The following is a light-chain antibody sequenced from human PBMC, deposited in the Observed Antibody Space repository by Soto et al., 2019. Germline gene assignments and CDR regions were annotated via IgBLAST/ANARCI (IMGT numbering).Light chain of an antibody. CDR3: QQYNSFPFT. J-gene: IGKJ4*01. V-gene: IGKV1-5*01. CDR2: DAS. Sequence: DIQMTQSPSTLSASVRDRVTITCRASQSISSWLTWYQQKPGKAPKLLIYDASSLEGGIPSRFSGSGSGTEFTLTISSLQPDDFATYYCQQYNSFPFTFGGGTKLEIK. CDR1: QSISSW.